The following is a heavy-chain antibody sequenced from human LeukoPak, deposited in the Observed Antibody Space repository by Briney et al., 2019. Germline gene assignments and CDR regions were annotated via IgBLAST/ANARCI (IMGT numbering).Heavy chain of an antibody. J-gene: IGHJ5*02. CDR1: GGSFSGYY. V-gene: IGHV4-34*01. Sequence: PSETLSLTCAVCGGSFSGYYWSWIRQPPGKGLEWIGEINHSGSTNYNPSLKSRVTISVDTSKNQFSLKLSSVTAADTAVYYCARAGGIVVVPAAPKPNWFDPWGQGTLVTVSS. CDR2: INHSGST. CDR3: ARAGGIVVVPAAPKPNWFDP. D-gene: IGHD2-2*01.